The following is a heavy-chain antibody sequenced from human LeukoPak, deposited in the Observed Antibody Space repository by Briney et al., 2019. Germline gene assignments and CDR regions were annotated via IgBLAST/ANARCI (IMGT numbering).Heavy chain of an antibody. D-gene: IGHD1-26*01. CDR2: IWYEGINK. CDR1: GFTFSDYG. CDR3: ARGDQFGGSSDRLSFYYYGMDV. J-gene: IGHJ6*02. Sequence: GRSLRLSCVASGFTFSDYGIHWVRQAPGKGLEWVAVIWYEGINKYYPDSVKGRFTISRDNSKNTLYLQMNSLRAEDTAVYYCARGDQFGGSSDRLSFYYYGMDVWGQGTTVTVSS. V-gene: IGHV3-33*01.